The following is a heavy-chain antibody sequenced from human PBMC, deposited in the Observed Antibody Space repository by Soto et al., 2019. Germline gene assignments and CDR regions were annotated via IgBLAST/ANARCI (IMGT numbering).Heavy chain of an antibody. J-gene: IGHJ3*01. Sequence: GSLRLSCAGSGFIVSSYYMSWVRQAPGKGLEWISVIYSGGSTYYADSVKGRFTISRDNSENTLYLQLNSLRAEDTAVYYCAKSGGNGWFADAFDVWGQGTMVTVSS. CDR3: AKSGGNGWFADAFDV. CDR2: IYSGGST. D-gene: IGHD6-19*01. CDR1: GFIVSSYY. V-gene: IGHV3-53*01.